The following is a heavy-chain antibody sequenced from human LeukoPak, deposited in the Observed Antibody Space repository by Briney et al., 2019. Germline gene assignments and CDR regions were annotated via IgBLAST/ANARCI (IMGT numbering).Heavy chain of an antibody. CDR2: ISWNSGSI. J-gene: IGHJ4*02. CDR1: GFTFDDYA. D-gene: IGHD3-22*01. CDR3: AKGSHYYDSSGYYFDY. Sequence: GGSLRLSCAASGFTFDDYAMHWVRQAPGKGLEWVPGISWNSGSIGYADSVKGRFTISRDNAKNSLYLQMNSLRAEDTALYYCAKGSHYYDSSGYYFDYWGQGTLVTVSS. V-gene: IGHV3-9*01.